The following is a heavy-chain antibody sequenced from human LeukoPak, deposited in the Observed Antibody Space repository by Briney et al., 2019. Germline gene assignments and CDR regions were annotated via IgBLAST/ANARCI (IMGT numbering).Heavy chain of an antibody. CDR2: IYYSGST. J-gene: IGHJ4*02. V-gene: IGHV4-31*03. D-gene: IGHD1-1*01. Sequence: PSQTLSLTCTVSGGSISSGGYYWSWIRQHPGKGLEWIGYIYYSGSTYYNPSLKSRVTISVDTSKNQFSLKLSSVTAADTAVYYCAGGYEHLERPTALDYWGQGTLVTVSS. CDR1: GGSISSGGYY. CDR3: AGGYEHLERPTALDY.